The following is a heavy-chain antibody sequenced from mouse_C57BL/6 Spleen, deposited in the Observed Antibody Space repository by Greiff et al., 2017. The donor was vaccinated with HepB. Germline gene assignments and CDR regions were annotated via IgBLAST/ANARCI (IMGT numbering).Heavy chain of an antibody. CDR1: GFSLTSYG. Sequence: VKLVESGPGLVAPSQSLSITCTVSGFSLTSYGVHWVRQPPGKGLEWLVVIWSDGSTTYNSALKSRLSISKDNSKSQVFLKMNSLQTDDTAMYYCASPYYYGSSYHYYAMDYWGQGTSVTVSS. D-gene: IGHD1-1*01. CDR3: ASPYYYGSSYHYYAMDY. CDR2: IWSDGST. J-gene: IGHJ4*01. V-gene: IGHV2-6*03.